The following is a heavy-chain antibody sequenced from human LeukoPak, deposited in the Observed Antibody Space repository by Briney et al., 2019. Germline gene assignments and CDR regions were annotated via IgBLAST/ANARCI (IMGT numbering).Heavy chain of an antibody. Sequence: GGSLRLSCAASGFTFSSYAMSWVRQAPGKGLEWVSAISGSGGSTHYADSVKGRFTISRDNSKNTLYLQMNSLRAEDTAVYYCAKVRATATYYYYGMDVWGQGTTVTVSS. CDR3: AKVRATATYYYYGMDV. D-gene: IGHD2-15*01. V-gene: IGHV3-23*01. CDR1: GFTFSSYA. CDR2: ISGSGGST. J-gene: IGHJ6*02.